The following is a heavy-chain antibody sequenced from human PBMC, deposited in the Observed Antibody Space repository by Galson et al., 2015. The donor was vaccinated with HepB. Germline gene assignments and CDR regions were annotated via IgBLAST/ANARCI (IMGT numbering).Heavy chain of an antibody. V-gene: IGHV3-9*01. CDR1: GFTFDDYA. CDR3: AKDIGYCSGGSCYYFDY. J-gene: IGHJ4*02. D-gene: IGHD2-15*01. CDR2: ISWNSGSI. Sequence: SLRLSCAASGFTFDDYAMHWVRQAPGKGLEWVSGISWNSGSIGYADSVKGRFTISRDNAKNSLYLQMNSLRAEDTALYYCAKDIGYCSGGSCYYFDYWGQGTLVTVSS.